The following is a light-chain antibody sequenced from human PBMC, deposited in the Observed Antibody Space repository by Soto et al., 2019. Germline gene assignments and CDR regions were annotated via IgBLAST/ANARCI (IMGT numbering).Light chain of an antibody. CDR3: QQRSNWLRT. V-gene: IGKV3-11*01. CDR2: DAS. J-gene: IGKJ2*01. Sequence: EIVLTQSPATLSLSPGERATLSCRASQSVSSYLAWYQQKPGQAPRLLIYDASNRATGIPARFSGSGSGTDLPLTISSLEPEDFAVYYCQQRSNWLRTFGQGTKLEIK. CDR1: QSVSSY.